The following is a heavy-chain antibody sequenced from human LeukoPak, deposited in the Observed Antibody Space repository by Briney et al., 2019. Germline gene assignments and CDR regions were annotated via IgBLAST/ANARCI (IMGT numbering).Heavy chain of an antibody. CDR2: IYYSGST. CDR3: ARGGGAVAGTGAGNYYYYYGMDV. V-gene: IGHV4-31*03. J-gene: IGHJ6*02. Sequence: SETLSLTCTVSGGSISSGGYYWSWIRQHPGKGLEWIGYIYYSGSTYYNPSLKSRVTISVDTSKNQFSLKLSSVTAADTAVYYCARGGGAVAGTGAGNYYYYYGMDVWGQGTTVTVSS. D-gene: IGHD6-19*01. CDR1: GGSISSGGYY.